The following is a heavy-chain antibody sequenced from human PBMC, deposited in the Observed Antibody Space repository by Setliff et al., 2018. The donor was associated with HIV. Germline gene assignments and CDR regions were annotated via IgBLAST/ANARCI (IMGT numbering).Heavy chain of an antibody. D-gene: IGHD4-17*01. Sequence: PSETLSLTCTVSGGSISSDDYYWNWIRQPPGKGLEWIGYITYSGSAYYNPSLKSRVTISIDTSNNQISLRLSSVTAADTAMYYCARDDYGYNGKGFDYWGPGTLVTVSS. V-gene: IGHV4-30-4*08. J-gene: IGHJ4*02. CDR2: ITYSGSA. CDR1: GGSISSDDYY. CDR3: ARDDYGYNGKGFDY.